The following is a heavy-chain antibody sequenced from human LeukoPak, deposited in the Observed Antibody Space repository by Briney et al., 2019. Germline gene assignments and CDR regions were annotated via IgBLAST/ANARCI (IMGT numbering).Heavy chain of an antibody. CDR1: GFTFSAYA. V-gene: IGHV3-64D*09. D-gene: IGHD4/OR15-4a*01. J-gene: IGHJ4*02. Sequence: GGSLRLSCSASGFTFSAYAMHWVRQAPWKGLEYVSAINSNGRSTYYADSVKGRFTISRDNSKNTVYLQMSSLRLEDTVVYYCVKELLTTTSAFDYWGQGTLVTVSS. CDR3: VKELLTTTSAFDY. CDR2: INSNGRST.